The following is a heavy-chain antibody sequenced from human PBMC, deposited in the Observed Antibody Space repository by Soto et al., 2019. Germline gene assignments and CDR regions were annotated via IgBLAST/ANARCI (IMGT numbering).Heavy chain of an antibody. V-gene: IGHV3-21*01. CDR2: ISSGGFSI. Sequence: EVQLVESGGGLVKPGGSLRLSCAASGFTFRSYSMNWVRQAPGKGLEWVSSISSGGFSINYADSVKGRFSISRDNAQNSLHLQLNNLRAEDTAVYYCARNDASNIYGMDVWGQGTTVTVSS. D-gene: IGHD3-16*01. J-gene: IGHJ6*02. CDR1: GFTFRSYS. CDR3: ARNDASNIYGMDV.